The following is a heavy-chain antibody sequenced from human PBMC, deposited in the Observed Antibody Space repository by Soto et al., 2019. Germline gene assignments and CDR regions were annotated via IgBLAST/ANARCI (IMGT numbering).Heavy chain of an antibody. CDR1: GYTFTSYG. Sequence: ASVKVSCKASGYTFTSYGISWVRQAPGQGLEWMGWISAYNGNTNYAQKLQGRVTMTTDTSTSTAYMELRSLRSDDTAVYYCARGGAKYYYDSSGYNWFDPWGQGTLVTVSS. V-gene: IGHV1-18*04. CDR3: ARGGAKYYYDSSGYNWFDP. J-gene: IGHJ5*02. D-gene: IGHD3-22*01. CDR2: ISAYNGNT.